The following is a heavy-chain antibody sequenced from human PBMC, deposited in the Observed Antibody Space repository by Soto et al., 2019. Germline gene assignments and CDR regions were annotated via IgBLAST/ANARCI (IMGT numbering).Heavy chain of an antibody. V-gene: IGHV1-3*01. CDR2: INAGNGNT. D-gene: IGHD3-3*01. J-gene: IGHJ6*04. CDR3: AKDGGADFWSGYGDV. Sequence: ASVKVSCKASGYTFTSYAMHWVRQAPGQRLEWMGWINAGNGNTKYSQKFQGRFTISRDNAKNSLYLQMNSLRAEDTALYYCAKDGGADFWSGYGDVWGKGTTVTVSS. CDR1: GYTFTSYA.